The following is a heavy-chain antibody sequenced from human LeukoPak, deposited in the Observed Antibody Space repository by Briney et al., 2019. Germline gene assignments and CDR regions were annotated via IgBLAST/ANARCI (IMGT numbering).Heavy chain of an antibody. Sequence: PSETLSLTCTVSGGSISSSLYHWGWIRQSPGKNLEWLGSIYYTGTTHYNPSLKSRVTISVDTSKNQFSLKLSSVTAADTAVYYCARAQTSIAVAGGYFDYWGQGTLVTVSS. CDR2: IYYTGTT. D-gene: IGHD6-19*01. CDR1: GGSISSSLYH. CDR3: ARAQTSIAVAGGYFDY. J-gene: IGHJ4*02. V-gene: IGHV4-39*01.